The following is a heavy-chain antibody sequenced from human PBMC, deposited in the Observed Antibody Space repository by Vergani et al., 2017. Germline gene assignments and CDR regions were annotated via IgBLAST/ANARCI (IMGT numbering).Heavy chain of an antibody. D-gene: IGHD6-6*01. CDR3: ARGSSIAARRRYWYFDL. J-gene: IGHJ2*01. CDR1: GGSFSGYY. CDR2: INHSGST. Sequence: QVQLQQWGAGLLKPSETLSLTCAVYGGSFSGYYWSWIRQPPGKGLEWIGEINHSGSTNYNPSLKSRVTRSVDTSKNQFSLKLSSVTAADTAVYYCARGSSIAARRRYWYFDLWGRGTLVTVSS. V-gene: IGHV4-34*01.